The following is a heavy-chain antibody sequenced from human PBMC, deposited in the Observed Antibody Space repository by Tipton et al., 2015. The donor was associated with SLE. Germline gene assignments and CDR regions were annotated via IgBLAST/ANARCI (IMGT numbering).Heavy chain of an antibody. V-gene: IGHV1-46*04. D-gene: IGHD7-27*01. CDR1: RYTFTSYY. CDR2: INPSSGST. CDR3: AKDSPGVAFDI. Sequence: QLVQSGAEVKKPGASVKVSCKASRYTFTSYYIHWVRQAPGQGLEWMGMINPSSGSTTYAQKLQGRVTMTRDTSTSTVYMELSSLRSEHTAVYYCAKDSPGVAFDIWGQGTMVTVSS. J-gene: IGHJ3*02.